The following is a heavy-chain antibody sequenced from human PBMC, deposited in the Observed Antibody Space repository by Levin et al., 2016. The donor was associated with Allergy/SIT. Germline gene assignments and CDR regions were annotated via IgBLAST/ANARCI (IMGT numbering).Heavy chain of an antibody. V-gene: IGHV3-66*03. J-gene: IGHJ4*02. CDR2: IYRSGRT. CDR1: GFTVSSDY. Sequence: GESLKISCAASGFTVSSDYMSWVRQAPGKGLEWVSVIYRSGRTYYADSVKGRFTISRDNSKNTLYLQMNSLRAEDTAVYYCAKGVSAFDYWGQGTLVTVSS. CDR3: AKGVSAFDY.